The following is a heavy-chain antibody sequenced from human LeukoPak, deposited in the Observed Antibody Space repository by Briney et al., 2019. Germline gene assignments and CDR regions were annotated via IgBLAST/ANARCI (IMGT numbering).Heavy chain of an antibody. D-gene: IGHD2-8*01. CDR2: IYTSGST. CDR3: ARQGTNRGSRGWFDP. J-gene: IGHJ5*02. Sequence: PSETLSLTCTVSGGSISSYYWSWIRQPPGKGLEWIGYIYTSGSTNYNPSLKSRVTISVDTSKNQFSLKLSSVTAADTAVYYCARQGTNRGSRGWFDPWGQGTLVTVSS. V-gene: IGHV4-4*09. CDR1: GGSISSYY.